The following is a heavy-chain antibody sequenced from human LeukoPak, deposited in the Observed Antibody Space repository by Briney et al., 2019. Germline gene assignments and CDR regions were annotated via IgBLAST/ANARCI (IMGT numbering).Heavy chain of an antibody. D-gene: IGHD3-10*01. CDR1: GFTFSSYG. Sequence: PGGSLRLSCAASGFTFSSYGMHWVRQAPGKGLEWVAFIRYDGSNKYYADSVKSRFTISRGNSKNTLYLQMNSLRAEDTAVYYCAKGSQAVRGVMDYFDYWGQGTLVTVSS. V-gene: IGHV3-30*02. J-gene: IGHJ4*02. CDR2: IRYDGSNK. CDR3: AKGSQAVRGVMDYFDY.